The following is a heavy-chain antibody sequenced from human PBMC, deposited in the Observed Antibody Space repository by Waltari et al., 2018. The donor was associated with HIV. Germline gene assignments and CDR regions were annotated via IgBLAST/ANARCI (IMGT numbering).Heavy chain of an antibody. Sequence: EVQLVESGGGLVQPGGSRRLPGAASGFTFSSFWMSWVRMPPGQGLGWGATIKQDGSEKYYVDSVKGRFTISRDNAKNSLYLQMNSLRAEDTAVYYCARVDAYGSYGYYYYGMDVWGQGTTVTVSS. D-gene: IGHD1-26*01. CDR3: ARVDAYGSYGYYYYGMDV. V-gene: IGHV3-7*01. CDR2: IKQDGSEK. CDR1: GFTFSSFW. J-gene: IGHJ6*02.